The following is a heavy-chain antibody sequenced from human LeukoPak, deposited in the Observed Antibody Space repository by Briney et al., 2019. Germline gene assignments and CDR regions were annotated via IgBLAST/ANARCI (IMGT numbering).Heavy chain of an antibody. D-gene: IGHD3-3*01. J-gene: IGHJ6*02. Sequence: ASVKVSCKASGYTFTGYYMHWVRQAPGQGLEWMGWINPNSGGTNYAQKFQGRVTMTRDTSISTAYMELSRLRSDDTAVYYCARDILALNYDFWSGYYQDYYYYGMDVWGQGTTVTVSS. CDR3: ARDILALNYDFWSGYYQDYYYYGMDV. CDR1: GYTFTGYY. CDR2: INPNSGGT. V-gene: IGHV1-2*02.